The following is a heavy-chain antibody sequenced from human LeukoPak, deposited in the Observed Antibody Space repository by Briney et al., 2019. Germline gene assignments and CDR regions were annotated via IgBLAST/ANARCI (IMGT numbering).Heavy chain of an antibody. CDR3: ARGTGTTAY. J-gene: IGHJ4*02. CDR2: IYYSGST. V-gene: IGHV4-59*01. Sequence: PSETLSLTCTVSGGSISSYYWSWIRQPPGKGLEWIGYIYYSGSTNYNPSPKSRVTISVDTSKNQFSLKLSSVTAADTAVYYCARGTGTTAYWGQGTLVTVSS. D-gene: IGHD1-1*01. CDR1: GGSISSYY.